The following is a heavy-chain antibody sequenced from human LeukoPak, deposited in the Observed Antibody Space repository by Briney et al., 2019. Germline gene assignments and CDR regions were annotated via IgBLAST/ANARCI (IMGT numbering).Heavy chain of an antibody. Sequence: PSETLPLTCTVSGRSISSRSHYWGWIRQPPGKGLEWIGSMYYRRGTYYNPSLKSRVTISIDTSKSQFSLILNSVTAADTAVYYCARLVRDCRTSWYPFDYWGQGTLRSVSS. J-gene: IGHJ4*02. CDR1: GRSISSRSHY. CDR2: MYYRRGT. CDR3: ARLVRDCRTSWYPFDY. D-gene: IGHD6-13*01. V-gene: IGHV4-39*01.